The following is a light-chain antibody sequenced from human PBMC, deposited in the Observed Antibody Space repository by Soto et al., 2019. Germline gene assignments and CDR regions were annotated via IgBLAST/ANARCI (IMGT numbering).Light chain of an antibody. CDR2: KAS. V-gene: IGKV1-5*03. Sequence: DIQMTQSPSTLSGSVGDRVTITCRASQTISSWLAWYQQKPGKAPKLLIYKASTLKSGVPSRFSGSGSGTEFTLTISSLQPDDFATYFCQQLNSYPLTFGQGTRLENK. J-gene: IGKJ5*01. CDR1: QTISSW. CDR3: QQLNSYPLT.